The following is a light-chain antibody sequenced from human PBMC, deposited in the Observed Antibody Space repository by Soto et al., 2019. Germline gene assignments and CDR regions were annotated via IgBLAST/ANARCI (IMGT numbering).Light chain of an antibody. CDR1: HSVSSD. Sequence: EIVLTQSPVTLSLSPGERATLSCRASHSVSSDLLWYQQKPGQSPRLLISDASNRATGIPARFSGSGSGTDFILTISSLEPEDFAVYCCPQRNRWPLTFGGGTRVEIK. V-gene: IGKV3-11*01. J-gene: IGKJ4*01. CDR3: PQRNRWPLT. CDR2: DAS.